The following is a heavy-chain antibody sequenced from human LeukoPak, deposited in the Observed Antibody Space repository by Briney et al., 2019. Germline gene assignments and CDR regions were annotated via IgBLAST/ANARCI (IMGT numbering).Heavy chain of an antibody. CDR2: IYYSGST. Sequence: SETLSLTCTVSGGSISSHYWSWIRQPPGKGLEWIGYIYYSGSTNYNPSLKSRVTISVDTSKNQFSLKLSSVTAADTAVYYCARPAKALRGSNWFDPWGQGTLVTVSS. D-gene: IGHD1-26*01. CDR1: GGSISSHY. V-gene: IGHV4-59*11. CDR3: ARPAKALRGSNWFDP. J-gene: IGHJ5*02.